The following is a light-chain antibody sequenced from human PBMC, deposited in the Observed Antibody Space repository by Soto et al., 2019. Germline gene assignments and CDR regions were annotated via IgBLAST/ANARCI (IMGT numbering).Light chain of an antibody. CDR2: KAS. J-gene: IGKJ1*01. V-gene: IGKV1-5*03. CDR3: QQTYSAPPT. CDR1: QTIDSW. Sequence: DIQMTQSPSTLSASVVDRVTITGLASQTIDSWLAWYQQRPGKPPNLLIYKASTLASGVPSRFSGRGSGTEFTLTISSLQPDDFATYYCQQTYSAPPTFGQGTKVDIK.